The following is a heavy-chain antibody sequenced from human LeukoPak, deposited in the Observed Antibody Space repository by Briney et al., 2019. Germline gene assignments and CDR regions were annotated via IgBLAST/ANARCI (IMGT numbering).Heavy chain of an antibody. CDR3: ARQTGNFDY. V-gene: IGHV4-39*01. J-gene: IGHJ4*02. CDR1: GGSISSSSYY. Sequence: SETLSLTCTVSGGSISSSSYYWGGIRQPPGKGLEWIGSIYYSGSNYYNPSLKHRVTISVDTSNNQSSLKLSSVTAADTAVYYCARQTGNFDYWGQGTLVTVSS. D-gene: IGHD3-10*01. CDR2: IYYSGSN.